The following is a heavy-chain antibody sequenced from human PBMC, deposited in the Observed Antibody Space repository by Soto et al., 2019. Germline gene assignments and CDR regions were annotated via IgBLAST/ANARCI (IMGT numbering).Heavy chain of an antibody. Sequence: EVQLLESGGGLVQPGESLRLSCAASGFSFRKYVMTCVGQAPGKGLEWVSSISSTGGSTYDADSVKGRFTVSRDNSKNTFYLQMNSLRAEDTALYYCAKDQGFLEWLPQGGLDVWGQGTTVAVSS. D-gene: IGHD3-3*01. CDR3: AKDQGFLEWLPQGGLDV. CDR2: ISSTGGST. CDR1: GFSFRKYV. J-gene: IGHJ6*02. V-gene: IGHV3-23*01.